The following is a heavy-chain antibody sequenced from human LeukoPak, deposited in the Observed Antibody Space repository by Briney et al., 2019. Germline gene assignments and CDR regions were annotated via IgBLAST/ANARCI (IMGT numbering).Heavy chain of an antibody. Sequence: PSETLSLTCTVSGGSISGYYWSWIRQPPGKGLEWIGYIYYSGSTNYNPSLESRVTISVDTSNNQFSLKLSSVTAADTAVYYCAREGYGSRSRDNWLDPWGQGTLVTVSS. J-gene: IGHJ5*02. CDR2: IYYSGST. V-gene: IGHV4-59*12. D-gene: IGHD3-10*01. CDR1: GGSISGYY. CDR3: AREGYGSRSRDNWLDP.